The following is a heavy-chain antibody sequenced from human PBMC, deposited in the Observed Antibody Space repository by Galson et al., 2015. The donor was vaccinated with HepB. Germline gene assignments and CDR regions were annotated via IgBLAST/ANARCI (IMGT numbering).Heavy chain of an antibody. V-gene: IGHV3-30*04. Sequence: SLRLSCAVSGFSFSEYFMHWVRQAPGKGLDWVAVISYGGSDYYAESVRGRFTVSRDNSKNTLYLQMNSLRPDDTAVYYCVRDHGGNTPHFWGQGTLVTVSS. D-gene: IGHD4-23*01. J-gene: IGHJ4*02. CDR1: GFSFSEYF. CDR3: VRDHGGNTPHF. CDR2: ISYGGSD.